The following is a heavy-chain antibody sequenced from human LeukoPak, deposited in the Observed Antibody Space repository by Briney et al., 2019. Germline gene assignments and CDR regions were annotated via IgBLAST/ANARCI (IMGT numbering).Heavy chain of an antibody. D-gene: IGHD3-10*01. CDR2: IYYSGST. CDR1: GGSISSYY. J-gene: IGHJ4*02. CDR3: ARALDYGSGPTWAY. V-gene: IGHV4-59*01. Sequence: SETLSLTCTVSGGSISSYYWSWIRQPPGMGLEWIGYIYYSGSTNYNPSLKSRVTISVDTSKNQFSLKLSSVTAADTAVYYCARALDYGSGPTWAYWGQGTLVTVSS.